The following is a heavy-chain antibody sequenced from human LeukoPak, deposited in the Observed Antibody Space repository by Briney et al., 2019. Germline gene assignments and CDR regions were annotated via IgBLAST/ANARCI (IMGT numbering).Heavy chain of an antibody. CDR1: GFTFDDYA. J-gene: IGHJ6*02. D-gene: IGHD1-20*01. CDR3: AKDQYNWNDTPYGMDV. Sequence: GGSLRLSCAASGFTFDDYAMHWVRQAPGKGLEWVSGISWNSGSIGYADSVKGRFTISRDNAKNSLYLQMNSLRAEDTALYYCAKDQYNWNDTPYGMDVWGQGTTVTVSS. CDR2: ISWNSGSI. V-gene: IGHV3-9*01.